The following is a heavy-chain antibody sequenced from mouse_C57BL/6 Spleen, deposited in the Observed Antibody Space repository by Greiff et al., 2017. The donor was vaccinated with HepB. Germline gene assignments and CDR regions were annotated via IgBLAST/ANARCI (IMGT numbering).Heavy chain of an antibody. D-gene: IGHD2-5*01. V-gene: IGHV1-82*01. CDR2: IYPGDGDT. J-gene: IGHJ2*01. CDR1: GYAFSSSW. Sequence: QVQLQQSGPELVKPGASVKISCKASGYAFSSSWMNWVKQRPGKGLEWIGRIYPGDGDTNYNGKFKGTATLTADKSSSTAYMQLRSLTSEDSAVYFCARNYSNFDYWGQGTTLTVSS. CDR3: ARNYSNFDY.